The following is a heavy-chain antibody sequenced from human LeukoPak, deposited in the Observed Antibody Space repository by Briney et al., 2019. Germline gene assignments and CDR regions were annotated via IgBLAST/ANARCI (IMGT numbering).Heavy chain of an antibody. J-gene: IGHJ4*02. CDR3: ARLDDSSGYYYDY. CDR2: IYSGGST. CDR1: GFTVSSNY. D-gene: IGHD3-22*01. Sequence: GGSLRLSCAASGFTVSSNYMSWVRQAPGKGLEWVSVIYSGGSTYYADSVKGRFTISRDNSKNTLYLQMNSLRAGDTAVYYCARLDDSSGYYYDYWGQGTLVTVSS. V-gene: IGHV3-66*01.